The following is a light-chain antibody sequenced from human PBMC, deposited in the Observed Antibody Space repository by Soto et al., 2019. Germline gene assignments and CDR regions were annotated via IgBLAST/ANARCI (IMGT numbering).Light chain of an antibody. CDR3: VSWDDSLSGLV. CDR1: SASIGNNY. J-gene: IGLJ1*01. CDR2: SNN. Sequence: QSVLTQPPSASGTPGQRVTISCSGRSASIGNNYVCWYQQLPGTAPKLLIYSNNQRTSGVPDRFSGSKSGTSASLAISGLRSEDEADYYCVSWDDSLSGLVFGTGTKVTVL. V-gene: IGLV1-47*02.